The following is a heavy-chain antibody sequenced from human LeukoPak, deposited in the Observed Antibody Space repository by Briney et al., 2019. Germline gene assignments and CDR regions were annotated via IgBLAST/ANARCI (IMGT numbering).Heavy chain of an antibody. J-gene: IGHJ4*02. V-gene: IGHV6-1*01. D-gene: IGHD1-1*01. CDR1: GDSVSSNSAA. Sequence: QTLSLTCATSGDSVSSNSAAWHWIRQSPSRGLEWLGSTYYRSKRYNDYAISVKSRITINPDTSKNQFSLQLNSVSPEDTAVYYCARGGWTSIWIWGQGTLVTVSS. CDR2: TYYRSKRYN. CDR3: ARGGWTSIWI.